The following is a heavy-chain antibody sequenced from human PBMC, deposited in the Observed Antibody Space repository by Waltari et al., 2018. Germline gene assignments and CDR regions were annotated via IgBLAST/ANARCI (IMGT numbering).Heavy chain of an antibody. CDR2: INSDGSST. CDR3: ASMGATINYFDY. D-gene: IGHD1-26*01. V-gene: IGHV3-74*01. Sequence: EVQLVESGGGLVQPGGTLRLSCAASGFTFSSYWMHWVRQAPGKGLVWVSRINSDGSSTSYADSVKGRFTISRDNAKNTLYLQMNSLRAEDTAVYYCASMGATINYFDYWGQGTLVTVSS. CDR1: GFTFSSYW. J-gene: IGHJ4*02.